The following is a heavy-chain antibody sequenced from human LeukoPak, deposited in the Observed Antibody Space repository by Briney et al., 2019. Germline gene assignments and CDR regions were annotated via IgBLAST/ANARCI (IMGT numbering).Heavy chain of an antibody. Sequence: PGGSLRLSCAASGLTFSSYAMHWVRQAPGKGLEWVAVISYDGSNKYYADSVKGRFTISRDNSKNTLYLQMNSLRAEDTAVYYCARVVGSSGWYDYWGQGTLVTVSS. D-gene: IGHD6-19*01. CDR1: GLTFSSYA. V-gene: IGHV3-30*04. CDR2: ISYDGSNK. CDR3: ARVVGSSGWYDY. J-gene: IGHJ4*02.